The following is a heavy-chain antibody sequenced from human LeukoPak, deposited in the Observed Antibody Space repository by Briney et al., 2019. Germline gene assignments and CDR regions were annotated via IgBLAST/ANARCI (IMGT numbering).Heavy chain of an antibody. Sequence: ASVKVSCKASGYTFTSYDINWVRQATGQGLEWMGWMNPNSGNTGYAQKFQGRVTMTRNTSISTAYMGLSSLRSEDTAVYYCASQSMVYASEGYYYYYGMDVWGQGTTVTVSS. CDR1: GYTFTSYD. J-gene: IGHJ6*02. CDR3: ASQSMVYASEGYYYYYGMDV. V-gene: IGHV1-8*01. D-gene: IGHD2-8*01. CDR2: MNPNSGNT.